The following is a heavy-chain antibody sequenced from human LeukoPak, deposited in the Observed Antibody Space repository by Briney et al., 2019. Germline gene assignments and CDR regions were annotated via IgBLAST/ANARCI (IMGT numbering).Heavy chain of an antibody. CDR2: IYYSGST. Sequence: SETLSLTCTVSGGSISSSTYYWAWIRQPPGKGLEYIGNIYYSGSTYYNPSLKSRVTISVDTSKNQFSLKLTSVIAADTAVYYCARETAAGTKLATLDIWGQGTMVTVSS. CDR3: ARETAAGTKLATLDI. V-gene: IGHV4-39*02. CDR1: GGSISSSTYY. D-gene: IGHD6-13*01. J-gene: IGHJ3*02.